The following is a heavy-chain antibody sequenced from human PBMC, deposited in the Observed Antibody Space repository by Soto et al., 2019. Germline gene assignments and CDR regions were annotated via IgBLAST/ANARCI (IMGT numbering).Heavy chain of an antibody. CDR2: ISSSGSTI. J-gene: IGHJ4*02. V-gene: IGHV3-48*03. D-gene: IGHD6-6*01. CDR3: ARDFLGIAARRPPDY. CDR1: GFTFSSYE. Sequence: SLRLSCAAPGFTFSSYEMNWVRQAPGKGLEWVSYISSSGSTIYYADSVKGRFTISRDNAKNSLYLQMNSLRAEDTAVYYCARDFLGIAARRPPDYWGQGTLVTVSS.